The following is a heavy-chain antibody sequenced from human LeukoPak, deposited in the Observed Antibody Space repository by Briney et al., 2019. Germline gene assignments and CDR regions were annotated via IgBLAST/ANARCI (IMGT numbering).Heavy chain of an antibody. CDR1: GFTVSSNY. CDR2: IYGGGST. J-gene: IGHJ4*02. CDR3: ARGGYAPGSYSAHFDN. Sequence: GGSLRLSCAASGFTVSSNYMTWVRQAPGKGLEWVSVIYGGGSTYYADSVKGRFTISRDNSKNTLYLQMNSLRAEDTAVYYCARGGYAPGSYSAHFDNWGQGTLVTVSS. D-gene: IGHD3-10*01. V-gene: IGHV3-53*01.